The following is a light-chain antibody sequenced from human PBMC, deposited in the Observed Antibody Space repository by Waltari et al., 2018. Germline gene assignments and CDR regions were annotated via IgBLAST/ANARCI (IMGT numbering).Light chain of an antibody. CDR1: SSNIGSNY. V-gene: IGLV1-47*01. J-gene: IGLJ1*01. CDR2: RNN. Sequence: QSVLTRPPSASGTPGQRVTISCSGSSSNIGSNYVYWYQQLPGTAPKLLIYRNNQRPSGGPVRVAGAKAGTSASLAISGLRSEDEADYYCAAWDDSLGYVFGTGTKVTVL. CDR3: AAWDDSLGYV.